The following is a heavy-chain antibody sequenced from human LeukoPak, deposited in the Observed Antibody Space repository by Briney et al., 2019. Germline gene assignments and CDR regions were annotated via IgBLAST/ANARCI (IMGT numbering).Heavy chain of an antibody. Sequence: GGCLRLSCVASGFPFRTYAMTWVRQAPGKGLEWVSAMGGDGANTYYADSVKGRFTISRDNSNNTLYLHMNSLRADDTAIYYCAKDGRSGFYPGVVHWGRGTLDRVS. J-gene: IGHJ4*02. V-gene: IGHV3-23*01. CDR3: AKDGRSGFYPGVVH. CDR2: MGGDGANT. CDR1: GFPFRTYA. D-gene: IGHD2/OR15-2a*01.